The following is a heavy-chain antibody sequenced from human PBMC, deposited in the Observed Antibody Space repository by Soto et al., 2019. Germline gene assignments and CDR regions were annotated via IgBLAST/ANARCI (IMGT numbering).Heavy chain of an antibody. CDR3: ARDEYCSSTSCYTGFGPLYNWFDP. Sequence: PVGSLRLSCAASGFTFSSYWMSWVRQAPGKGLEWVANIKQDGSEKYYVDPVKGRFTISRDNAKNSLYLQMNSLRAEDTAVYYCARDEYCSSTSCYTGFGPLYNWFDPWGQGTLVTVSS. V-gene: IGHV3-7*03. D-gene: IGHD2-2*02. CDR2: IKQDGSEK. J-gene: IGHJ5*02. CDR1: GFTFSSYW.